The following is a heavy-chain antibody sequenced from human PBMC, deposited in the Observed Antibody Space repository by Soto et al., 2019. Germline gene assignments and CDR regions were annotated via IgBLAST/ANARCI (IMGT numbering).Heavy chain of an antibody. CDR3: ARTWFEGGYFDF. V-gene: IGHV4-39*01. D-gene: IGHD3-10*01. Sequence: PSETLSLTCAVSGGSISSDSYYWGWIRQPPGKGLEWIGTIYYSGTAYSNPSLKSRVTISMDRSKKQFSLKLSSVTAADTAVYYCARTWFEGGYFDFWGQGNLVTVSS. J-gene: IGHJ4*02. CDR1: GGSISSDSYY. CDR2: IYYSGTA.